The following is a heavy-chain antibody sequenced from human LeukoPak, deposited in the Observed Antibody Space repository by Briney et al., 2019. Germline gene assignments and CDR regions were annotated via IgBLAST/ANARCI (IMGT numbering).Heavy chain of an antibody. D-gene: IGHD3-22*01. Sequence: PGGSLRLSCTASGFTFGDYAMSWFRQAPGKGLEWVGFIRSKAYGGTTEYAASVKGRFTISRDDSKSIAYLQMNSLKTEDTAVYYCTSSEALTYYYDSSGFSLDYWGQGTLVTVSS. CDR3: TSSEALTYYYDSSGFSLDY. J-gene: IGHJ4*02. CDR2: IRSKAYGGTT. CDR1: GFTFGDYA. V-gene: IGHV3-49*03.